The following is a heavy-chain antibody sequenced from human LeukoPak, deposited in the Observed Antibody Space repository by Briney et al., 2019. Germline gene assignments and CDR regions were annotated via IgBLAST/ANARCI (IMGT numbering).Heavy chain of an antibody. V-gene: IGHV3-11*06. D-gene: IGHD5-18*01. CDR2: ISSSSSYT. CDR1: GFTFSDYY. J-gene: IGHJ4*02. Sequence: PGGSLRLSCAASGFTFSDYYMSWIRQAPGKGLESVSYISSSSSYTKYADSVKGRFTISRDNAKNPLYLQMNSLRVEDTAVYYCARIQRGHTYGTGDYWGRGTLVGVCS. CDR3: ARIQRGHTYGTGDY.